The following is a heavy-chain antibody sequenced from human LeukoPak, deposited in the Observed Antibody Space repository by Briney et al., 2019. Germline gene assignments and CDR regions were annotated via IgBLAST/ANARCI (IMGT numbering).Heavy chain of an antibody. D-gene: IGHD2-21*02. Sequence: GSSVKVSCKASGGTFSSYAISWVRQAPGQGLEWMGGIIPIFGTANYAQKFQGRVTITADESTSTAYMELSSLRSEDTAVYYCVRSKEGVTAFDYWGQGTLVTVSS. CDR3: VRSKEGVTAFDY. CDR2: IIPIFGTA. J-gene: IGHJ4*02. CDR1: GGTFSSYA. V-gene: IGHV1-69*01.